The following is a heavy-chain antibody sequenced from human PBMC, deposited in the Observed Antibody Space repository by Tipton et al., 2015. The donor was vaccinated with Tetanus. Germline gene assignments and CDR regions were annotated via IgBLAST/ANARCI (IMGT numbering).Heavy chain of an antibody. D-gene: IGHD4-17*01. Sequence: QLVQSGAEVKEPGASVKVSCKTSGYSFTDFYIHWVRQAPGQGLEWMGRVRPDSGGADYAQKFQGRVTMTRDTSISTAYMELSRLTSDDTAMYFCGRDYFYGDYLGGDYWGQGTLVTVSS. CDR2: VRPDSGGA. V-gene: IGHV1-2*06. CDR3: GRDYFYGDYLGGDY. CDR1: GYSFTDFY. J-gene: IGHJ4*02.